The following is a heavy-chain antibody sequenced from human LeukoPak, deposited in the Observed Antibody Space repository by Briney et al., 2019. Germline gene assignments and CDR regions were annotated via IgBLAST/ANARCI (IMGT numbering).Heavy chain of an antibody. V-gene: IGHV3-23*01. D-gene: IGHD3-22*01. CDR3: VKQTDTTGSRGGAFDI. CDR1: GFTFSSYA. Sequence: GGSLRLSCAASGFTFSSYAMCWVRQAPGKGLEWVSGISGSGDNTYYADSVKGRFTISRDNSKNTLFLQMSGLGAEDTAVYYCVKQTDTTGSRGGAFDIWGQGTMVTVSS. J-gene: IGHJ3*02. CDR2: ISGSGDNT.